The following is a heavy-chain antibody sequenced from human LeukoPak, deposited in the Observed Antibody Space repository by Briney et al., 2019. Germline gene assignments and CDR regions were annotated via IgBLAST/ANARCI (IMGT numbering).Heavy chain of an antibody. D-gene: IGHD3-22*01. CDR1: GGSISSSGHY. V-gene: IGHV4-39*01. CDR3: SRQGGYYDTSGSVDY. Sequence: SETLSLTCSVSGGSISSSGHYWGWIRQSPEKGLEWIGSFYYSATTYYNPSLKSRVSISVDTSKNQFTLNLSSVTAADTAVYYCSRQGGYYDTSGSVDYWGQGTLVTVSS. J-gene: IGHJ4*02. CDR2: FYYSATT.